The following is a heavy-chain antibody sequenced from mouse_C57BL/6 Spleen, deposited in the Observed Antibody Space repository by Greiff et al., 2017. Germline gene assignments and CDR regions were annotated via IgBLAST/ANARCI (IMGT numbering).Heavy chain of an antibody. V-gene: IGHV1-55*01. CDR2: IYPGSGST. J-gene: IGHJ4*01. CDR3: ARRDSNYGGDYAMDY. D-gene: IGHD2-5*01. CDR1: GYTFTSYW. Sequence: QVQLQQPGAELVKPGASVKMSCKASGYTFTSYWITWVKQRPGQGLEWIGDIYPGSGSTNYNEKFKSKATLTVDTSSSTAYMQLSSLTSEDAAVYYCARRDSNYGGDYAMDYWGQGTSVTVSS.